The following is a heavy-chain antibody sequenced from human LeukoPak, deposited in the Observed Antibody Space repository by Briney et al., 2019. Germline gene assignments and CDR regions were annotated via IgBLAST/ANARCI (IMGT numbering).Heavy chain of an antibody. CDR1: GYTFTGYY. Sequence: ASVKVSCKASGYTFTGYYMHWVRQAPEQGLEWMGWINPNSGGTNYAQKFQGRVTMTRDTSISTAYMELSRLRSDDTAVYYCAREHEIDRRGYSYGRAPPYGMDVWGQGTTVTVSS. J-gene: IGHJ6*02. CDR2: INPNSGGT. V-gene: IGHV1-2*02. CDR3: AREHEIDRRGYSYGRAPPYGMDV. D-gene: IGHD5-18*01.